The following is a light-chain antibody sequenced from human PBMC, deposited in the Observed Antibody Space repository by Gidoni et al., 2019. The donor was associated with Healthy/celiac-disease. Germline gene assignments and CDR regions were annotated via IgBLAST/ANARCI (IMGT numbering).Light chain of an antibody. J-gene: IGLJ2*01. V-gene: IGLV2-11*01. Sequence: QSALPPPRSVSGSPGQSVTISCTGTSSDVGGYNYVSWYQQHPGKSPKLMIYDVSKRPSGVPDRFSGSKSGNTASLTISGLQAEDEADYYCCSYAGSYTPVVFGGGTKLTVL. CDR3: CSYAGSYTPVV. CDR1: SSDVGGYNY. CDR2: DVS.